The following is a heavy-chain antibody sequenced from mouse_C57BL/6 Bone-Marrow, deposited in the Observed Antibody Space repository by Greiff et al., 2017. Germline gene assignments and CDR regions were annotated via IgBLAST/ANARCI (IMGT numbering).Heavy chain of an antibody. J-gene: IGHJ4*01. CDR1: GYTFTSYW. D-gene: IGHD1-2*01. CDR3: ARPDYYGPMDY. Sequence: QVQLKQPGAELVKPGASVKLSCKASGYTFTSYWMQWVKQRPGQGLEWIGEIDPSDSYTNYNQKFKGKATLTVDTSSSTAYMQLSSLTSEDSAVYYCARPDYYGPMDYWGQGTSVTVSS. CDR2: IDPSDSYT. V-gene: IGHV1-50*01.